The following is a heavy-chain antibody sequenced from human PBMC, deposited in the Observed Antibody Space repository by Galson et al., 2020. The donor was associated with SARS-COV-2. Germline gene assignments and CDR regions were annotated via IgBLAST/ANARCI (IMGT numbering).Heavy chain of an antibody. V-gene: IGHV3-30-3*01. Sequence: GESLKISCAASGFTFNSYAMHWVRQAPGKGLEWVAVISYDGNNKYYAASVKGRFTISRDNPKNTLYVQMNSLRAEDTAVYYCAREAGAEGSAGVHDSWGQGTLVTVSS. D-gene: IGHD1-1*01. J-gene: IGHJ5*02. CDR3: AREAGAEGSAGVHDS. CDR1: GFTFNSYA. CDR2: ISYDGNNK.